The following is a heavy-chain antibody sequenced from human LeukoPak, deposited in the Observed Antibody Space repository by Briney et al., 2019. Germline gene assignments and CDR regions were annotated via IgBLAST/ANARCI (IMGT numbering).Heavy chain of an antibody. CDR1: GFTFSSYA. V-gene: IGHV3-23*01. CDR2: ISGSAYST. D-gene: IGHD3-22*01. CDR3: ARNTSGFKLGDAFDI. J-gene: IGHJ3*02. Sequence: PAGSLRLSCAASGFTFSSYAMTWVRQAPGKGLEWISAISGSAYSTSYADSVKGRFTISRDNSKNTLYLQMNSLRAEDTAIYYCARNTSGFKLGDAFDIWGQGTMVPVSS.